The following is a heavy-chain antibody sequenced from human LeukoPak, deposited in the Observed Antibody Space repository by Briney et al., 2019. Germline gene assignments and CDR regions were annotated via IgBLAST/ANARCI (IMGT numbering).Heavy chain of an antibody. V-gene: IGHV3-48*03. J-gene: IGHJ6*02. CDR3: ASSRRDNYYYSYGMDV. CDR1: GFTFISYE. D-gene: IGHD5-24*01. Sequence: GGSLRLSCAAPGFTFISYEMTWVRQAPGKGLEWVSNISSSDTTIHYADSVKGRFTISRDNARNSLYLQMNSLRAEDTAVYYCASSRRDNYYYSYGMDVWGQRTTVTVSS. CDR2: ISSSDTTI.